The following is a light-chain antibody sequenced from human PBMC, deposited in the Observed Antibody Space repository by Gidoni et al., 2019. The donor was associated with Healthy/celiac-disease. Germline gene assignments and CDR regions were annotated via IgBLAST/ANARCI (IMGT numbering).Light chain of an antibody. V-gene: IGLV2-14*03. Sequence: QPALTQPASVSGFPGQSITISCTGTSSDFGGNNYVSWYQQHPGKAPKLMIYAVSNRPSGVSNSFSGSKSGNTASLTISGLQAEDEADYYCSSYTSSSPVFGGGTKLTVL. CDR3: SSYTSSSPV. CDR1: SSDFGGNNY. CDR2: AVS. J-gene: IGLJ2*01.